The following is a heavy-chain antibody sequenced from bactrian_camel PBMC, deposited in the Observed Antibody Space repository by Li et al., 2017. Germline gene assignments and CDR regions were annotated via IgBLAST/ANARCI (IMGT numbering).Heavy chain of an antibody. J-gene: IGHJ4*01. CDR2: ICRNDGST. CDR1: GYTVSAKC. D-gene: IGHD3*01. Sequence: HVQLVESGGGSVQAGWSLRLSCVASGYTVSAKCMGWFRQAPGKDREAVASICRNDGSTEYADPVKGRFTISKDNAKSTVYLQMNNLQFEDTALYYCATDHDLTAIMGLGLLNLLYWGQGTQVTVS. V-gene: IGHV3S63*01. CDR3: ATDHDLTAIMGLGLLNLLY.